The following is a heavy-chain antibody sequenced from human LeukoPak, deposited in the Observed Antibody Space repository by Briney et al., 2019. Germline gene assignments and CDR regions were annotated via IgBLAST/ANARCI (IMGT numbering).Heavy chain of an antibody. D-gene: IGHD4-17*01. CDR1: GFTFSSYG. CDR2: ISYDGSNK. Sequence: GGSLRLSCAASGFTFSSYGMHWVRQAPGKGLEWVAVISYDGSNKYYADSVKGRFTISRDNSKNTLYLQMNSLRAEDTAVYYCAKDRMSGDYDLYYFDYWGQGTLVTVPS. V-gene: IGHV3-30*18. CDR3: AKDRMSGDYDLYYFDY. J-gene: IGHJ4*02.